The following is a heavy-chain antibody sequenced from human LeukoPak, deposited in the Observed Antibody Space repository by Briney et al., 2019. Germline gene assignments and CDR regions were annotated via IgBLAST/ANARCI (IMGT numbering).Heavy chain of an antibody. CDR3: ARVWGRGVATDY. J-gene: IGHJ4*02. Sequence: RWASVKVSCKASGYTFTGYYMHWVRQAPGQGLEWMGWINPNSGGTNYAQKFQGRVTMTRDTSISTAYMELSRLRSDDTAVYYCARVWGRGVATDYWGQGTLVTVSS. CDR2: INPNSGGT. CDR1: GYTFTGYY. D-gene: IGHD3-10*01. V-gene: IGHV1-2*02.